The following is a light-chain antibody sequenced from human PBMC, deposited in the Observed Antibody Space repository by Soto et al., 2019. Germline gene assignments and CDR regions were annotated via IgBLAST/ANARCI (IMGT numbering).Light chain of an antibody. V-gene: IGLV2-14*01. CDR3: SSYTSGSTYV. CDR1: SSDVGGYRY. J-gene: IGLJ1*01. CDR2: EVS. Sequence: QSGLTQPASVSGSPGQSITISCTGTSSDVGGYRYVSWYQQHPGKAPKLMIYEVSNRPSGVSNRFSGSKSGNTASLTISGLQAEDEADYYCSSYTSGSTYVFGTGTKVTVL.